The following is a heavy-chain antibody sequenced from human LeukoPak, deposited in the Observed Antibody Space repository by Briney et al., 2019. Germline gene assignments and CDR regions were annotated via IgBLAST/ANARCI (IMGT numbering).Heavy chain of an antibody. CDR1: GGSISSGGYY. J-gene: IGHJ4*02. Sequence: SETLSLTCTVSGGSISSGGYYWSWIRQPPGKGLEWIGYIYHSGSTYYNPSLKSRVTISVDRSKNQFSLKLSSVTAADTAVYYCARDRGGIAAATWGQGTLVTVSS. CDR3: ARDRGGIAAAT. D-gene: IGHD6-13*01. CDR2: IYHSGST. V-gene: IGHV4-30-2*01.